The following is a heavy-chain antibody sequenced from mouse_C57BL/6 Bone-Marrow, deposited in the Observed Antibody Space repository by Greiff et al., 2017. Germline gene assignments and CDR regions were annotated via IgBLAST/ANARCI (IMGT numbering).Heavy chain of an antibody. V-gene: IGHV1-52*01. CDR1: GYTFTSYW. Sequence: QVQLQQSGAELVRPGSSVKLSCKASGYTFTSYWMHWVKQRPIQGLEWIGNIDPSDSETHYNPKFKDTATLTVDKSSSTAYMQLSSLPSKDSAVYDCARPHFTTVVAPWGVWGKGTTVTVSS. CDR2: IDPSDSET. CDR3: ARPHFTTVVAPWGV. J-gene: IGHJ1*03. D-gene: IGHD1-1*01.